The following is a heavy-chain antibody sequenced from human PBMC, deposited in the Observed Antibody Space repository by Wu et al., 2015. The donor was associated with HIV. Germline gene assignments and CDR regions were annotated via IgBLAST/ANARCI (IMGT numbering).Heavy chain of an antibody. Sequence: QVQLVQSGAEVKEPGASVKVSCQASGYTFTGYYIHWLRQSPGQGLEWIGWINPNSGDTNSAQRFQGRVTMTRDTSISTAYMELSRLRSDDTAVYYCAREWVGGVARTSWFDPVGPGEPWS. CDR2: INPNSGDT. CDR1: GYTFTGYY. J-gene: IGHJ5*02. V-gene: IGHV1-2*02. CDR3: AREWVGGVARTSWFDP. D-gene: IGHD1-1*01.